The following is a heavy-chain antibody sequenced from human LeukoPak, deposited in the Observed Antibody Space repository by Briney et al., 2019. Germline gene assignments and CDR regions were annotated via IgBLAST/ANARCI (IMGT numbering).Heavy chain of an antibody. CDR2: IYHSGST. CDR1: GGSISSGNW. Sequence: PSGTPSLTCAVSGGSISSGNWWSWVRQPPGKGLEWIGEIYHSGSTNYNPSLKSRVTISVDTSKNQFSLRLYSVTAADTAVYYCARLYYDSRGYYWFDPWGQGTLVTVSS. V-gene: IGHV4-4*02. D-gene: IGHD3-22*01. CDR3: ARLYYDSRGYYWFDP. J-gene: IGHJ5*02.